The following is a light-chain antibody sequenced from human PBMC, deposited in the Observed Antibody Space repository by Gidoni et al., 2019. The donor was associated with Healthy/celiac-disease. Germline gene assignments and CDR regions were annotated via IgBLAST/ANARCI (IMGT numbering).Light chain of an antibody. Sequence: DIQMTQSPSTLSASVGDRVTITGRASQSISSWLAWYQQKPGKAPKLLIYDASSLESGVPSRFSGSGSGTEFTLTISSLQPDDFATYYCQQYNSYSGWTFGQGTKVEIK. CDR2: DAS. CDR1: QSISSW. CDR3: QQYNSYSGWT. V-gene: IGKV1-5*01. J-gene: IGKJ1*01.